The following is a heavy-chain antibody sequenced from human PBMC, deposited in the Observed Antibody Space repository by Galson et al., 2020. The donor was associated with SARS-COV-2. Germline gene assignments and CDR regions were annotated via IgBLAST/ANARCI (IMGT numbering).Heavy chain of an antibody. V-gene: IGHV3-30*04. D-gene: IGHD6-13*01. CDR1: GFTFSSYA. CDR3: ASEGSGGYSSSWDAFDI. J-gene: IGHJ3*02. Sequence: GESLKISCAASGFTFSSYAMHWVRQAPGKGLEWVAVISYDGSNKYYADSVKGRFTISRDNSKNTLYLQMNSLRAEDTAGYYCASEGSGGYSSSWDAFDIWGQGTMVTVAS. CDR2: ISYDGSNK.